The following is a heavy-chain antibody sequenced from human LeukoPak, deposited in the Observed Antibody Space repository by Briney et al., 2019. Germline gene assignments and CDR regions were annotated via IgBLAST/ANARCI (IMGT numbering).Heavy chain of an antibody. D-gene: IGHD2-15*01. J-gene: IGHJ4*02. CDR1: GFTFSDYY. V-gene: IGHV3-11*01. CDR3: ARTGGGSGY. CDR2: ISSTGSTK. Sequence: GGSLRLSCAASGFTFSDYYMNWIRQAPGKGLEWVSYISSTGSTKYYADSVKGRFTISRDNSKNTLYLQMNSLRADDTAVYYCARTGGGSGYWGQGTLVTVSS.